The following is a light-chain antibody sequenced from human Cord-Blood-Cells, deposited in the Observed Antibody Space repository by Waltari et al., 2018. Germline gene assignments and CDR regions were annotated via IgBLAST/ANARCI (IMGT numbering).Light chain of an antibody. Sequence: DIQMTQSSSSLSASVGDRVTITCRASKSIRSNLNRYQQKPGKAPKLLIYAASSLQIGVPSRFSGSGSGTDFTLNSSRQQPEESATHYCQQSYSTTWKFGHVTKVEIK. CDR1: KSIRSN. CDR3: QQSYSTTWK. J-gene: IGKJ1*01. CDR2: AAS. V-gene: IGKV1-39*01.